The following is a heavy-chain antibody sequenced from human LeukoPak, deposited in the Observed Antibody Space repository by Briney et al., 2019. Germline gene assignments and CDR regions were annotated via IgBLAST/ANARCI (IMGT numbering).Heavy chain of an antibody. CDR3: ATDRGWRTSGYYLYYFEY. CDR1: GFIFTGYF. Sequence: GGPLRLSCAASGFIFTGYFMSCVRQAPGKGLEWVASIKHDGSEKYYVDSVRGRFTISRDNTKNLRYLQMSSLRAEDTAVYYCATDRGWRTSGYYLYYFEYWGQGTLVTFSS. CDR2: IKHDGSEK. J-gene: IGHJ4*02. D-gene: IGHD3-3*01. V-gene: IGHV3-7*01.